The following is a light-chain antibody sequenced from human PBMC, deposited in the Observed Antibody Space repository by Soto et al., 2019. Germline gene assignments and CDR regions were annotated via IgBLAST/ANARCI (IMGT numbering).Light chain of an antibody. J-gene: IGLJ2*01. CDR3: LLYYSETVV. V-gene: IGLV7-46*01. CDR2: DTS. CDR1: TGAVTSGHY. Sequence: QAVVTQEPSLIVSPGGTVTLTCGSSTGAVTSGHYPHWFQQKPGQAPRTLIYDTSIKHSWTPARFSGSLLGGKAALTLSGAQPADEADYYCLLYYSETVVFGGGTKLTVL.